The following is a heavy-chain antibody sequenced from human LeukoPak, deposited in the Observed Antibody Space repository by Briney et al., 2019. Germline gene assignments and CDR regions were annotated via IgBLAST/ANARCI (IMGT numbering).Heavy chain of an antibody. CDR2: IYTSGST. J-gene: IGHJ4*02. CDR3: ARDTPYGSGTYFDY. CDR1: SGSISSYY. D-gene: IGHD3-10*01. V-gene: IGHV4-4*08. Sequence: SETLSLTCTVSSGSISSYYWSWIRQPPGKGLEWIGRIYTSGSTNYNPSLKSRVTISVDTSKNQFSLKLSSVTAADTAVYYCARDTPYGSGTYFDYWGQGTLVTVSS.